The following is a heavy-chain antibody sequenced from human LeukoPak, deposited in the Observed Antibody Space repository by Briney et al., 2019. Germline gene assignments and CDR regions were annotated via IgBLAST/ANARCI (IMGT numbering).Heavy chain of an antibody. D-gene: IGHD3-22*01. CDR2: INPNSGDT. CDR1: GYTFTDYY. Sequence: ASVKVSCKASGYTFTDYYMHWVRQAPGQGLEWMGWINPNSGDTNSAQKFQGRVTMTRDTSISTAYMELSRLRSDDTAVYYCARVAGYYDSSGYYFGPYDAFDIWGQGTMVTVSS. J-gene: IGHJ3*02. V-gene: IGHV1-2*02. CDR3: ARVAGYYDSSGYYFGPYDAFDI.